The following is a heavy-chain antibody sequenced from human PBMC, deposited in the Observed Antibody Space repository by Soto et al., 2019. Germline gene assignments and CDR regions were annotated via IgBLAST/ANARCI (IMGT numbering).Heavy chain of an antibody. J-gene: IGHJ5*02. CDR2: IYYSGST. V-gene: IGHV4-31*03. CDR3: ARDRHNNFFDP. CDR1: GASMSSGGYY. Sequence: SETLSLTCTVSGASMSSGGYYWTWIRQSPGEGLEWIGYIYYSGSTYYNPSLESRVAISLDTSRSQFSLTLHSVTAADTAIYYCARDRHNNFFDPWGQGTLVTVSS. D-gene: IGHD6-6*01.